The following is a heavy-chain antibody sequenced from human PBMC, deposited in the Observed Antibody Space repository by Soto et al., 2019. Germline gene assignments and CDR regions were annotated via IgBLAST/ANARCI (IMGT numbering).Heavy chain of an antibody. CDR3: VKDESINWYSGHFRH. J-gene: IGHJ1*01. Sequence: EVQLVESGGGWVQPGRSLRPSCAASGFTFDDYAMHWFRQVPGKGLEWVSGINWNSGSIGYGDSVKGRFAISRDNAKNSLHLQMNSLSAEDTAFYYCVKDESINWYSGHFRHWGQGTLVTVSS. CDR2: INWNSGSI. D-gene: IGHD6-13*01. V-gene: IGHV3-9*01. CDR1: GFTFDDYA.